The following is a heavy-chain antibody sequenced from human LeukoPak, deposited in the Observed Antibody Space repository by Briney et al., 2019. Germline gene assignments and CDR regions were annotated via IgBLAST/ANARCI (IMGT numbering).Heavy chain of an antibody. V-gene: IGHV4-39*01. Sequence: PSETLSLTCTVSGGSISSANYHWGWIRQPPGKGLEWIGTIYYTGSTYYSTSLKSRPTISLDTSKNQFSLKLNSVTAADTAVYYCARSDVGATTVWGQGTLVTVSS. CDR2: IYYTGST. J-gene: IGHJ4*02. CDR3: ARSDVGATTV. CDR1: GGSISSANYH. D-gene: IGHD1-26*01.